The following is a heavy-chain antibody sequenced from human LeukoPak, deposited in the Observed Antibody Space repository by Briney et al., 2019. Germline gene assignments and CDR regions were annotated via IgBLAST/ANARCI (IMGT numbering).Heavy chain of an antibody. D-gene: IGHD6-13*01. Sequence: GESLKISCKGSGYSFTSYWIGWVRQRPGKGLEWMGIIFPCDYDTRYSPSFQGHVTISADKSISTASLQWSSLKASDTAMYYCARMGWVYSSSVPYYFDYWGQGTLVTVSS. V-gene: IGHV5-51*01. CDR2: IFPCDYDT. J-gene: IGHJ4*02. CDR3: ARMGWVYSSSVPYYFDY. CDR1: GYSFTSYW.